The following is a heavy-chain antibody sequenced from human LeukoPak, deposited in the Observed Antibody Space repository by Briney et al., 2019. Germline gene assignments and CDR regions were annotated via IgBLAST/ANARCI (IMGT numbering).Heavy chain of an antibody. V-gene: IGHV3-21*01. CDR3: ARDRDSSGPLGY. D-gene: IGHD6-19*01. CDR2: ISSSSSYI. CDR1: GFTFSSYS. Sequence: PGGSLRLSCAASGFTFSSYSMNWVRQAPGKGLEWVSSISSSSSYIYYADSVKGRFTISRDNAKNSLYLQMNSLRAEDTAVYYCARDRDSSGPLGYWGQGTLVTVSS. J-gene: IGHJ4*02.